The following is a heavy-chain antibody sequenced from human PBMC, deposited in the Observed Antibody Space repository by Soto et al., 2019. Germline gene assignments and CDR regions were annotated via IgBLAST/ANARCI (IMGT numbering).Heavy chain of an antibody. Sequence: SETLSLTCTVSDGSISGYYWSWIRQPPGKGLEWIGYIFYSGITNYNPSLKSRVTISVDTSKNQFSLNLSSVTAADTAVYYCARAGWSNSWYFDYWGQGSPVTVSA. CDR3: ARAGWSNSWYFDY. CDR2: IFYSGIT. V-gene: IGHV4-59*01. CDR1: DGSISGYY. D-gene: IGHD6-13*01. J-gene: IGHJ4*02.